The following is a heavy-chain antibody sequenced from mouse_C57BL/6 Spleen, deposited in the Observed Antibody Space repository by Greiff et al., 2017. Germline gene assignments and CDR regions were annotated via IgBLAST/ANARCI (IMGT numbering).Heavy chain of an antibody. Sequence: EVQGVESGPGLAKPSQTLSLTCSVTGYSITSDYWNWIRKFPGNKLEYMGYISYSGSTYSTPSLKRRSSITRDTSKNQYYLQLNSVTTEDTATYYCARTTTVVERYVDVWGTGTTGTVSS. CDR2: ISYSGST. CDR3: ARTTTVVERYVDV. V-gene: IGHV3-8*01. CDR1: GYSITSDY. J-gene: IGHJ1*03. D-gene: IGHD1-1*01.